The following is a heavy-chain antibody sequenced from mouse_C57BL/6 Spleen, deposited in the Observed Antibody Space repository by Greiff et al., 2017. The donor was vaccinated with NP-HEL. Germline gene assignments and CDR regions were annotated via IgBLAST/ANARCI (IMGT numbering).Heavy chain of an antibody. Sequence: EVKLMESGGGLVKPGGSLKLSCAASGFTFSSYAMSWVRQTPEKRLEWVATSSDGGSYTYYPENVKGRFTISRDNAKNNQYLQRSHLKSEDTALYYCARATTVVAPFAYWGQGTLVTVSA. CDR1: GFTFSSYA. J-gene: IGHJ3*01. V-gene: IGHV5-4*03. CDR3: ARATTVVAPFAY. CDR2: SSDGGSYT. D-gene: IGHD1-1*01.